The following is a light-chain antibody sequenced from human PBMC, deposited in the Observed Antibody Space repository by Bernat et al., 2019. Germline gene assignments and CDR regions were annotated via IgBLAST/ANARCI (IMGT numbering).Light chain of an antibody. J-gene: IGLJ1*01. CDR1: SRDY. Sequence: QSALTQPASVSGSPGQSITISCTGTSRDYVSWYQQHPGRVPKLIIYDVSNRPSGVSDRFSGSKSGNTASLTISGLQAEDEADYYCSSHTSIITYVFGGGTKVTVL. CDR2: DVS. V-gene: IGLV2-14*03. CDR3: SSHTSIITYV.